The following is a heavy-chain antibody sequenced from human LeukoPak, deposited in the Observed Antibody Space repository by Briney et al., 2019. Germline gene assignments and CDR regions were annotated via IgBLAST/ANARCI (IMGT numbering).Heavy chain of an antibody. CDR3: ARGVERWLQLDAFDI. Sequence: PSETLSLTCTVSGGSISSSSYYWGWIRQPPGKGLEWIGSIYYSGSTYYNPSLKSRVTISVDTSKNQFSLKLSSVTAADTAVYYCARGVERWLQLDAFDIWGQGTMVTVSS. CDR2: IYYSGST. V-gene: IGHV4-39*07. D-gene: IGHD5-24*01. J-gene: IGHJ3*02. CDR1: GGSISSSSYY.